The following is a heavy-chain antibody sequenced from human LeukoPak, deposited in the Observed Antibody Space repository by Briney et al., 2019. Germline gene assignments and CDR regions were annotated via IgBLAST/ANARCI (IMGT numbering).Heavy chain of an antibody. CDR1: GYSISSGYY. Sequence: MPSETLSHACTVSGYSISSGYYWGWIRQPPGKGLEWIGSIYHSGSTYYNPSLKSRVTISVDTSKNQFSLKLSSVTAADTAVYYCARVPGDYWGQGTLVTVSS. J-gene: IGHJ4*02. CDR2: IYHSGST. CDR3: ARVPGDY. V-gene: IGHV4-38-2*02.